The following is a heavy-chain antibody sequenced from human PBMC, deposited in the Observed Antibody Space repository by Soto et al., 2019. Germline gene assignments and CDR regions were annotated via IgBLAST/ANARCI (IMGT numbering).Heavy chain of an antibody. CDR2: ISYDGSNK. V-gene: IGHV3-30*18. CDR1: GFTFSSYG. CDR3: AKDKVPVVVTAPFDY. J-gene: IGHJ4*02. Sequence: QVQLVESGGGLVQPGRSLRLSGEASGFTFSSYGWHWFRQAPGKGLEGVAVISYDGSNKYYADSVKGRFTISRDNSKNTLYLQMNSLRAEDTAVYYCAKDKVPVVVTAPFDYWGQGTLVTVSS. D-gene: IGHD2-21*02.